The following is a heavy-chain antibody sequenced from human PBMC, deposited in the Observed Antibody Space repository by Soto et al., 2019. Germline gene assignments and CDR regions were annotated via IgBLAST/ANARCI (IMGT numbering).Heavy chain of an antibody. CDR3: ARYDFWSGYLDYYYGMDV. D-gene: IGHD3-3*01. V-gene: IGHV1-18*01. CDR1: GYTFTSYG. J-gene: IGHJ6*02. CDR2: ISAYNGNT. Sequence: ASVKVSCKASGYTFTSYGISWVRQAPGQGLEWMGWISAYNGNTNYAQKLQGRVTMTTDTSTSTAYMELRSLRSDDTAVYYCARYDFWSGYLDYYYGMDVWGQGTTVTSP.